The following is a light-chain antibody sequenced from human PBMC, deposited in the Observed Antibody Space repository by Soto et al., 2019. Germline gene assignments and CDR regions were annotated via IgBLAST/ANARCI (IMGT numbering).Light chain of an antibody. Sequence: DLQMTQSPSSLSASVGDRVTITCQASQDISNSLNWYQQKPGKPPKLLIFDASKLETGVPSKFSGSGSRTNFTFTISSLQTEDIATYYCQQYDNLPSYTFGPGTKLEIK. CDR2: DAS. CDR1: QDISNS. J-gene: IGKJ2*01. V-gene: IGKV1-33*01. CDR3: QQYDNLPSYT.